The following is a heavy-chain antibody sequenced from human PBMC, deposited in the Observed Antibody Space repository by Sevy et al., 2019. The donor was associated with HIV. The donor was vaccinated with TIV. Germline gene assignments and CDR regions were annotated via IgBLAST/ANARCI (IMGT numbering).Heavy chain of an antibody. Sequence: ASVKVSCKASGDTFTNNYIHWVRQAPGQGLEWMGMVDPSAGNTTYAQKFQGRVTMTRDTSTSILYMDLSSLRSEDTAVYYCARVVGVLGYCSGGSCYHAFDIWGQGTMVTVSS. CDR2: VDPSAGNT. J-gene: IGHJ3*02. D-gene: IGHD2-15*01. CDR3: ARVVGVLGYCSGGSCYHAFDI. CDR1: GDTFTNNY. V-gene: IGHV1-46*01.